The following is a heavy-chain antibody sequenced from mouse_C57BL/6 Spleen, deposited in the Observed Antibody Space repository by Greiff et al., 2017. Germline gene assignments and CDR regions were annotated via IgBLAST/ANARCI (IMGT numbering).Heavy chain of an antibody. CDR2: IDPNSGGT. V-gene: IGHV1-72*01. D-gene: IGHD4-1*01. CDR1: GYTFTSYR. J-gene: IGHJ1*03. CDR3: AREAELGQGYFDV. Sequence: VPLQQSGAELVKPGASVKLSCKASGYTFTSYRMHWVKQRPGRGLEWIGRIDPNSGGTKYNEKFKSKATLTVDKPSSTAYMQLSSLTSEDSAVYYCAREAELGQGYFDVWGTGTTVTVSS.